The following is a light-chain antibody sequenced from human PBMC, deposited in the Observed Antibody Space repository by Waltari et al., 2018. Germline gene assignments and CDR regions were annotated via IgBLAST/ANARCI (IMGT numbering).Light chain of an antibody. J-gene: IGLJ3*02. Sequence: QSVLPQPPSVSGAPGQRLTIPCTGTRSTTAAPQYVHWYPPLPGPAPKPLPYGNTNRPSGVPDRFSGSKSGTSASLAITGLQAEDEADYYCQSYDKSLSAWVFGGGTRLTVL. V-gene: IGLV1-40*01. CDR2: GNT. CDR3: QSYDKSLSAWV. CDR1: RSTTAAPQY.